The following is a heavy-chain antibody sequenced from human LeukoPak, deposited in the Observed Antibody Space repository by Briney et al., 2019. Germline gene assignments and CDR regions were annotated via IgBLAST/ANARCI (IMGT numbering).Heavy chain of an antibody. Sequence: PSETLSLTCTVSGGSVNSGTYYWSWIRQPPGKGLEWIGYISYSGSTNYNPSLKSRVTISVDTSKNQFSLKLSSVTAADTAVYYCARRDTAMDFDYWGQGTLVTVSS. CDR1: GGSVNSGTYY. CDR3: ARRDTAMDFDY. J-gene: IGHJ4*02. V-gene: IGHV4-61*01. D-gene: IGHD5-18*01. CDR2: ISYSGST.